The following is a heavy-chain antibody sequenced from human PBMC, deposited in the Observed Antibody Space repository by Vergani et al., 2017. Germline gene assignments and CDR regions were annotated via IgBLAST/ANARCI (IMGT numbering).Heavy chain of an antibody. CDR3: AREEYCSSTSCYLMDV. Sequence: QVQLQESGPGLVKPSETLSLTCTVSGGSISSYYWSWIRQPAGKGLDWIGRIYTSGSTSYNPSLKSRVTMSVDTSKNRFSLKLSSVTAADTAVSYCAREEYCSSTSCYLMDVWGKGTTVTVSS. D-gene: IGHD2-2*01. CDR2: IYTSGST. CDR1: GGSISSYY. V-gene: IGHV4-4*07. J-gene: IGHJ6*04.